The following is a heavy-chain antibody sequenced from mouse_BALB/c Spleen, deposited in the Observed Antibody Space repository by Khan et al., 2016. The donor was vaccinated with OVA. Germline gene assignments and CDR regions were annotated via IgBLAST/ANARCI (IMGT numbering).Heavy chain of an antibody. J-gene: IGHJ3*01. CDR2: INPNTDNT. V-gene: IGHV1-26*01. CDR3: AREYDFFAY. Sequence: IQLVQSRPDLVKTGASVKISCKASGYSFTAYYMNWVKLSHGKSLECIGRINPNTDNTNYNKKFKGKAILTVDTSSSTAYMELRSLTSDDSAIYFYAREYDFFAYWGQGTLVTVSA. CDR1: GYSFTAYY. D-gene: IGHD2-14*01.